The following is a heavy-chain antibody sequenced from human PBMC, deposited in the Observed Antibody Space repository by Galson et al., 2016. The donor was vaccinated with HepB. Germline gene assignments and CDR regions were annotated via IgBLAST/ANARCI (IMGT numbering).Heavy chain of an antibody. J-gene: IGHJ4*02. D-gene: IGHD3-10*01. CDR2: INGDGSTK. Sequence: SLRLSCAASGFTFSSYWMTWVRQAPGKGLEWAASINGDGSTKYYVDSVKGRFTISRDNAKNSLYLQMNSLRAEDTAVYYCARDILWFGELTRVYYFDYWGQGTLVTVSS. CDR3: ARDILWFGELTRVYYFDY. V-gene: IGHV3-7*01. CDR1: GFTFSSYW.